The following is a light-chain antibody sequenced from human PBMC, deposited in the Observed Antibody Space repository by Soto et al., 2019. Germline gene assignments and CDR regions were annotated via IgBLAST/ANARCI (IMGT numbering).Light chain of an antibody. Sequence: QSALTQPPSASGSPGQSVTISCTGTSSDVGGHNYVSWYQQNPGKAPKLMLYEVTKRPSGVPDRFSGSKSGNTASLTVSGLQAEDEADYYCSSYAGSNTFVVFGGGTKLTVL. CDR1: SSDVGGHNY. CDR2: EVT. V-gene: IGLV2-8*01. CDR3: SSYAGSNTFVV. J-gene: IGLJ2*01.